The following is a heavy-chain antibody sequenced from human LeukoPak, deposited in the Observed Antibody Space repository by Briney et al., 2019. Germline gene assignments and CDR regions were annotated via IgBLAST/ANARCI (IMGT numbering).Heavy chain of an antibody. J-gene: IGHJ3*02. CDR1: GFTFSSYE. CDR2: ISISGSTI. V-gene: IGHV3-48*03. CDR3: ARQVYITGSYYAFDI. D-gene: IGHD1-26*01. Sequence: PGGSLRLSCAASGFTFSSYEMNWVRQAPGKGLGWVSYISISGSTIYYADSVKGRFTISRDNAKNSLYLQMNSLRAEDTAVYYCARQVYITGSYYAFDIWGQGTMVTVSS.